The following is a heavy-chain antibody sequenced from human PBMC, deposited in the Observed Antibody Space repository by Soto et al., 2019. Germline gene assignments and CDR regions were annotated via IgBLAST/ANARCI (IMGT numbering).Heavy chain of an antibody. D-gene: IGHD1-26*01. Sequence: QVQLVESGGGVVQPGRSLRLSCAASGFTFSSYAMHWVRQAPGKGLEWVAVISYDGSNKYYADSVKGRFTISRDNSKNTLYLQMNSLRAEDTAVYYCARGQEVGATTLGGSLNWFDPWGQGTLVTVSS. V-gene: IGHV3-30-3*01. CDR2: ISYDGSNK. CDR3: ARGQEVGATTLGGSLNWFDP. J-gene: IGHJ5*02. CDR1: GFTFSSYA.